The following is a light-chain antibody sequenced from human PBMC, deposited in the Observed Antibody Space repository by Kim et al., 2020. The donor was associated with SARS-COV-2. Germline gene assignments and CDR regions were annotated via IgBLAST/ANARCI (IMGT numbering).Light chain of an antibody. V-gene: IGKV3-15*01. CDR1: QSVYSN. Sequence: SPGERAILSCRANQSVYSNLAWYQQKPGQAPRLLIYAASTRASGIPGRFSGSGSGTEFTLTISSLQSEDFAVYYGQHYNNWPPLTFGGGTKVDIK. CDR3: QHYNNWPPLT. J-gene: IGKJ4*01. CDR2: AAS.